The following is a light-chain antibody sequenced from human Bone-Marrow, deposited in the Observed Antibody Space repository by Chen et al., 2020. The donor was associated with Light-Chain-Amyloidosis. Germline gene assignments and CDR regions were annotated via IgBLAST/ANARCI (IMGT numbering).Light chain of an antibody. V-gene: IGLV3-25*03. CDR2: RDT. CDR1: DLPTKY. CDR3: QSADSSGTYEVI. J-gene: IGLJ2*01. Sequence: SYELTQPPSVSVSPGQTARITCSGDDLPTKYAYWYQQKPGQAPVLVIHRDTERPSGISERSSGSSSGTTATLTISGVQAEDEADYHCQSADSSGTYEVICGGGTKLTVL.